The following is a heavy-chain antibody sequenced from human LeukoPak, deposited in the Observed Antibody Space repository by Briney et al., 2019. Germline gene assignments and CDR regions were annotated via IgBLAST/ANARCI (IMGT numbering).Heavy chain of an antibody. CDR2: IYHSGST. V-gene: IGHV4-30-2*01. Sequence: SETLSLTCTVSGGSISSGGYYWSWIRQPPGKGLEWIGYIYHSGSTYYNPSLKSRVTISVDRSKNQFSLKLSSVTAADTAVYYCAREGQQLVRGHIDYWGQGTLVTVSS. CDR3: AREGQQLVRGHIDY. J-gene: IGHJ4*02. D-gene: IGHD6-6*01. CDR1: GGSISSGGYY.